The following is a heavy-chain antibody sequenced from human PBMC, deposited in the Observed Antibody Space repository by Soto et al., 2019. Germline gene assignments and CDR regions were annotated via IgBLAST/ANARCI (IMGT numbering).Heavy chain of an antibody. V-gene: IGHV4-61*01. Sequence: SETLSLTCSVSGGSVSSGSSYWSWIRQPPGKGLEWIGYIYYSGSTNYNPSLRSRVSISLDTSKNQFSLNLNSLTAADTAVYYCARDSYSHLWPWGQGTLVTVSS. D-gene: IGHD4-4*01. CDR2: IYYSGST. CDR1: GGSVSSGSSY. J-gene: IGHJ5*02. CDR3: ARDSYSHLWP.